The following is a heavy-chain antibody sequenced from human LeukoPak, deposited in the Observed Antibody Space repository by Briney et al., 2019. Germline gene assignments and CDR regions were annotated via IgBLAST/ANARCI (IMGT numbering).Heavy chain of an antibody. Sequence: GGSLRLSCAASGFTVSSNYMSCVRQAPGKGLEWVSVIYSGGSTYYADSVKGRFTICRDNSKNTLYLQMNSLRAEDTAVYYCARGRNWNYNYYYMDVWGKGTTVTVSS. D-gene: IGHD1-20*01. CDR1: GFTVSSNY. J-gene: IGHJ6*03. CDR3: ARGRNWNYNYYYMDV. V-gene: IGHV3-53*01. CDR2: IYSGGST.